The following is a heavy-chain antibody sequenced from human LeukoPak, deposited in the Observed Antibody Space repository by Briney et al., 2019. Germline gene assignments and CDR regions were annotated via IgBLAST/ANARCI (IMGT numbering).Heavy chain of an antibody. V-gene: IGHV3-7*01. CDR3: ATISAQTFDI. J-gene: IGHJ3*02. Sequence: RGSLRLSCVGSGFTFRNHWVNWVRQSPRKGLEWVANIKPDGIDKYYVDTARCRFTVSRDNAKNSAFLQMNSLRAEDAAIYYCATISAQTFDIWGQGTLVSVSS. CDR1: GFTFRNHW. D-gene: IGHD5-24*01. CDR2: IKPDGIDK.